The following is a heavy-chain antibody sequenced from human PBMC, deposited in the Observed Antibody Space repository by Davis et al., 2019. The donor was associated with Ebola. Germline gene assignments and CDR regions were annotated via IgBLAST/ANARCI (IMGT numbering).Heavy chain of an antibody. Sequence: PGGSLRLSCAASGFSFSSYWMHWVRQAPGKGLEWVSGISWDTTKTAYADSVKGRFSISRDNRQNSLYLDMNRLRVEDTAVYYCAKVGLFVGYLDSWGQGTLVTVSS. CDR3: AKVGLFVGYLDS. V-gene: IGHV3-74*01. J-gene: IGHJ4*02. D-gene: IGHD1-26*01. CDR2: ISWDTTKT. CDR1: GFSFSSYW.